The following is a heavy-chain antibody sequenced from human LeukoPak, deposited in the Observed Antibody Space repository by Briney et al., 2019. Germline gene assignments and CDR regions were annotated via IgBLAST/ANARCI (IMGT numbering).Heavy chain of an antibody. J-gene: IGHJ4*02. CDR1: GYNFSDYT. V-gene: IGHV3-48*01. CDR3: TRDLEY. CDR2: ISSGGSVM. Sequence: GGSLRLSCGASGYNFSDYTMNWVRQAPGKGAEWISYISSGGSVMHYADSVKGRFTISRDNVENSLYLQMNSLRVEDTAVYYCTRDLEYWGQGVLVTVSS.